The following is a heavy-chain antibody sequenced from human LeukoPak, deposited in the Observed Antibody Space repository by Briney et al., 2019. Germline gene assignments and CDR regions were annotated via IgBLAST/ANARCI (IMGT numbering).Heavy chain of an antibody. CDR2: INPNSGGT. J-gene: IGHJ5*02. CDR3: ARDQEYKGFDP. V-gene: IGHV1-2*02. CDR1: GYSFTGYY. Sequence: ASVKVSSKASGYSFTGYYMHWVRQAPGQGLEWMGWINPNSGGTNYAQKFQGRVTMTRDTSISTAYMELSRLRSDDTAVYYCARDQEYKGFDPWGQGTLVTVSS. D-gene: IGHD6-6*01.